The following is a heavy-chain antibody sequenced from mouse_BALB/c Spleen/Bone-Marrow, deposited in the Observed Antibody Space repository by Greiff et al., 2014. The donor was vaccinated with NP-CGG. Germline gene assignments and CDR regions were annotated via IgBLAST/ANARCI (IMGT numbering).Heavy chain of an antibody. Sequence: VQLKESGAELVKPGASVKLSCTASGFNIKDTYMHWVKQRPEQGLEWIGRIDPANGNTKYDPKFQGKATITADTSSNTAYPQLSSLTSEDTAVYYCAMYYYGSSLFAYWGQGTLVTVSA. CDR2: IDPANGNT. V-gene: IGHV14-3*02. CDR1: GFNIKDTY. CDR3: AMYYYGSSLFAY. J-gene: IGHJ3*01. D-gene: IGHD1-1*01.